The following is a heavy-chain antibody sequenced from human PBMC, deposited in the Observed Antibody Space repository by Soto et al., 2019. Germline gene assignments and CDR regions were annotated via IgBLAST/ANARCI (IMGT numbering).Heavy chain of an antibody. J-gene: IGHJ4*02. Sequence: SETLSLTCTVTGDSISSRSYYWGWIRKPPGKGLEWIGSIYYSGSTYNNPSLRSRVSMSIDTSKDQFSLKLKAVTAADTALYFCARQRTSVVTQAYFDVWGRGSLVTVSS. CDR3: ARQRTSVVTQAYFDV. V-gene: IGHV4-39*01. D-gene: IGHD2-21*02. CDR1: GDSISSRSYY. CDR2: IYYSGST.